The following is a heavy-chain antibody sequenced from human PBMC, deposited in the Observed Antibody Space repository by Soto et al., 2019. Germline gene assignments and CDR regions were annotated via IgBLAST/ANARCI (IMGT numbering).Heavy chain of an antibody. J-gene: IGHJ3*01. Sequence: DVQLVESGGGLIQPGESLRLYCAAFGLTISGKKDVAWVRQAPGKGLEWVSGLYDVDGSFYADSVRGRFTTSSDSSKTTVYLQMNDLRPDDTAVYYCATWHEREHAYDVWGQGTTVTVSS. CDR1: GLTISGKKD. CDR3: ATWHEREHAYDV. CDR2: LYDVDGS. D-gene: IGHD1-1*01. V-gene: IGHV3-53*01.